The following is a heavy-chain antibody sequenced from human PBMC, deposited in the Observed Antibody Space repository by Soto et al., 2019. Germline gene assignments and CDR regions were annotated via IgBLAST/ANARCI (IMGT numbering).Heavy chain of an antibody. Sequence: ASVKVSCKASGYTFTSYDINWVRQATGQGLEWMGWMNPNSGNTGYAQKFQGRVTMTRNTSISTAYMELSSLRSEDTAVFYCARARITIFGVVTEISIDYYYGMDVWGQGTTVTVSS. CDR3: ARARITIFGVVTEISIDYYYGMDV. V-gene: IGHV1-8*01. J-gene: IGHJ6*02. D-gene: IGHD3-3*01. CDR1: GYTFTSYD. CDR2: MNPNSGNT.